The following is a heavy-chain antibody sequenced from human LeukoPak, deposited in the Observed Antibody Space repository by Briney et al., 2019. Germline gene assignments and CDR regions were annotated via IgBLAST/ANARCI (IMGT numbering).Heavy chain of an antibody. CDR1: GFTFSDYY. J-gene: IGHJ6*02. CDR2: ISSSGSTI. CDR3: ASYPHYDFWSGYLPGYYYGMDV. D-gene: IGHD3-3*01. Sequence: GGSLRLSCAASGFTFSDYYMSWIRQAPGKGLEWVSYISSSGSTIYYADSVKGRFTISRDNAKNSLYLQMNSLRAEDMAVYYCASYPHYDFWSGYLPGYYYGMDVWGQGTTVTVSS. V-gene: IGHV3-11*01.